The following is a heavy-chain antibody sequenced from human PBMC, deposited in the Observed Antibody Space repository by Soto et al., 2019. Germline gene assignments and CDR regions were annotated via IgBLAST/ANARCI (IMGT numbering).Heavy chain of an antibody. CDR2: INHSGST. J-gene: IGHJ6*02. CDR1: GGSFSGYY. D-gene: IGHD6-19*01. CDR3: ARRYGSGWFQSGMDV. V-gene: IGHV4-34*01. Sequence: SETLSLTCAVYGGSFSGYYWSWIRQPPGKGLEWIGEINHSGSTNYNPSLKSRVTISVDTSKNQFSLKLSSVTAADTAVYYCARRYGSGWFQSGMDVWGQGTTVTVSS.